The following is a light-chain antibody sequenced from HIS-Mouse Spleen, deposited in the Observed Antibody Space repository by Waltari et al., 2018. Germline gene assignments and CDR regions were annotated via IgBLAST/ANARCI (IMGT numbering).Light chain of an antibody. Sequence: SYELTQPPSVSVSPGQTARITCPGDALPKKYAYWYQQKSGQAPVLVIYEDNKRPSGIPGGFSGSSSGTMATLTFRGAQLGDEADYYFYSPDSIVNLRFFGGGTKLTFL. CDR1: ALPKKY. V-gene: IGLV3-10*01. J-gene: IGLJ2*01. CDR2: EDN. CDR3: YSPDSIVNLRF.